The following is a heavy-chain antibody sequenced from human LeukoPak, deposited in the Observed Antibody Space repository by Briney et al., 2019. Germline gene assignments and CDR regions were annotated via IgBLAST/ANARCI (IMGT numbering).Heavy chain of an antibody. CDR3: AREQTDTHCSSTSCRYAGYYYMDV. CDR2: IYHSGST. Sequence: SETLSLTCTVSGGSISSGGYYWSWIRQPPGKGLEWIGYIYHSGSTYYNPSLKSRVTISVDRSKNQFSLKLSSVTAADTAVYYCAREQTDTHCSSTSCRYAGYYYMDVWGKGTTVTVSS. CDR1: GGSISSGGYY. J-gene: IGHJ6*03. D-gene: IGHD2-2*01. V-gene: IGHV4-30-2*01.